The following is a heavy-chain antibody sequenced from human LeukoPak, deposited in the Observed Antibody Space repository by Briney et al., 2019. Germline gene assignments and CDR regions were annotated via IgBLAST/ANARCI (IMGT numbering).Heavy chain of an antibody. D-gene: IGHD6-19*01. V-gene: IGHV4-59*08. Sequence: TSETLSLTCAVSGGSISRYFWSWVRQPPGKGLEWIGYIYYSGSTNYTPSLKSRVTISVDTSKNQFSLNMSSVNAADTAVYYCASSHAGYSSGWYGSWGQGTLVTVSS. CDR1: GGSISRYF. CDR2: IYYSGST. J-gene: IGHJ4*02. CDR3: ASSHAGYSSGWYGS.